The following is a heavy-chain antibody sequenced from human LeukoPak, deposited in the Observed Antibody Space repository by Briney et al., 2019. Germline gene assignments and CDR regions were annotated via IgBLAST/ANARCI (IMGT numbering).Heavy chain of an antibody. J-gene: IGHJ4*02. D-gene: IGHD3-3*01. CDR3: AREPYGYDFWSGYYGDIFDY. Sequence: PGGSLRLSCAASGFTFSSYWMSWVRQAPGKGLEWVANIKQDGSEKYYVDSAKGRFTISRDNAKNSLYLQMNSLRAEDTAVYYCAREPYGYDFWSGYYGDIFDYWGQGTLVTVSS. CDR1: GFTFSSYW. CDR2: IKQDGSEK. V-gene: IGHV3-7*01.